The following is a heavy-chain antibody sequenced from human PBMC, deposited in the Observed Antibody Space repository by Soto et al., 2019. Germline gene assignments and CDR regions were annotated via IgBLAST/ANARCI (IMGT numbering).Heavy chain of an antibody. V-gene: IGHV1-69*12. CDR1: GGTFSSYA. D-gene: IGHD2-15*01. Sequence: QVQLVQSGAEVKKPGSSVKVSCKASGGTFSSYAISWVRQAPGQGLEWMGGIIPIFGPANYAQKFQGSVTTTADEXXSXAXXELSSRRAEDMAVYYCASSYCSGGSCYSWGNWFDPWGQGALVTVSS. CDR2: IIPIFGPA. J-gene: IGHJ5*02. CDR3: ASSYCSGGSCYSWGNWFDP.